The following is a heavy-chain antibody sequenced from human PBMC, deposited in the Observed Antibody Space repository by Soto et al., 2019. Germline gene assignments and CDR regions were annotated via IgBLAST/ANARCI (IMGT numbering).Heavy chain of an antibody. CDR2: ISAYNGNT. CDR1: GYTFTSYG. V-gene: IGHV1-18*01. J-gene: IGHJ3*02. Sequence: QVQLVQSGAEVKKPGASVKVSCKASGYTFTSYGISWVRQAPGQGLEWMGWISAYNGNTNYAQKLQGRVTITTDTSTSTAYMELRSLRSDDTAVYYCARDLRHYDSASDAFDIWGQGTMVTVSS. CDR3: ARDLRHYDSASDAFDI. D-gene: IGHD3-22*01.